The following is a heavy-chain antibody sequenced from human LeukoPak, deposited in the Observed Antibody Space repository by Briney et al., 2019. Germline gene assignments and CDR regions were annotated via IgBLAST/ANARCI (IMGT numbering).Heavy chain of an antibody. D-gene: IGHD5-18*01. Sequence: ASVKVSCKASGYTFTAYYMNWVRRAPGQGLEWMGWINPNSGGTNYAQKFQGRVTMTRDTSISTAYMELSRLRSDDTAVYYCASLGYSYGYFYYYGMDVWGQGTTVTVSS. CDR1: GYTFTAYY. CDR2: INPNSGGT. V-gene: IGHV1-2*02. J-gene: IGHJ6*02. CDR3: ASLGYSYGYFYYYGMDV.